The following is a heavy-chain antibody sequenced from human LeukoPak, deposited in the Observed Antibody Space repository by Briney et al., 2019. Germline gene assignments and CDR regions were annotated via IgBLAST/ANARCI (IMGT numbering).Heavy chain of an antibody. J-gene: IGHJ4*02. D-gene: IGHD4-11*01. CDR1: GYSFTSYW. CDR3: ARGSDYSKHFDY. Sequence: GESLKISCKGSGYSFTSYWIGWVRQMPGKGLEWMGIIYPGDSDTRYSPSLQGQVTISADKSISTAYLQWSSLRSEDTAVYYCARGSDYSKHFDYWGQGTLVTVSS. V-gene: IGHV5-51*01. CDR2: IYPGDSDT.